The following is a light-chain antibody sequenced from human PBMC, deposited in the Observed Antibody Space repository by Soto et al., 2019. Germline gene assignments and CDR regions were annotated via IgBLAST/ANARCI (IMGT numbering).Light chain of an antibody. Sequence: IMLSQSPATLSVSAGERAPLSCGASQSVSSYLAWYQQKPGQAPRLLIYDASNRATGIPARFSGSGSGTDFTLTISSLEPEDFAVYYCQQRSNWPPLTFGGGTKV. V-gene: IGKV3-11*01. J-gene: IGKJ4*01. CDR1: QSVSSY. CDR2: DAS. CDR3: QQRSNWPPLT.